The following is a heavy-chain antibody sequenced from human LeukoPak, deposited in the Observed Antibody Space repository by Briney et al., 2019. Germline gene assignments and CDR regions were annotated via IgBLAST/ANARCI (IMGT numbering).Heavy chain of an antibody. CDR3: ARRSRYCASNSCFEFDY. J-gene: IGHJ4*02. D-gene: IGHD2-2*01. Sequence: AASVRVSCKASGYTFKSYGITWVRQAPEQGLEWMGWISPYNGDTKYAQNFQGRLTLTTDTSTGTAYMELRSLRSDDIVVYYCARRSRYCASNSCFEFDYWGQGTLVTVSS. CDR1: GYTFKSYG. CDR2: ISPYNGDT. V-gene: IGHV1-18*03.